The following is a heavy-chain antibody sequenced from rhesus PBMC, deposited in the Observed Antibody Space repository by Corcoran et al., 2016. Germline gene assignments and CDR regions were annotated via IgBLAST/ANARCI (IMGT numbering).Heavy chain of an antibody. CDR3: ARDLGDTVGTDNYWYFDL. Sequence: QVQLQESGPAVVKPSETLSLTCAVSGGSISSSHWWSWIRQSPGKGREGVGGIYGCGGSTTYHPSLKSRVTISKDPSKNQFSLKLSSVTAADTAVYYCARDLGDTVGTDNYWYFDLWGPGTPITISS. V-gene: IGHV4-93*01. D-gene: IGHD5-24*01. CDR1: GGSISSSHW. J-gene: IGHJ2*01. CDR2: IYGCGGST.